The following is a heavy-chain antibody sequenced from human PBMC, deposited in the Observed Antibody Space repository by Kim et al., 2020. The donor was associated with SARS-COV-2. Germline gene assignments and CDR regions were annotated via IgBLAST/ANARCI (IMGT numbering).Heavy chain of an antibody. CDR1: GFSFSGSA. Sequence: GGSLRLSCAASGFSFSGSAIHWVRQASGRGLEWVGRISTKSYSYGTAFAASVKGRFTITRDDSKNTAYLQMNSLSTEDTAVYFCCRPGLGAPAYWGRGTLVAVAS. D-gene: IGHD1-26*01. CDR2: ISTKSYSYGT. J-gene: IGHJ4*02. V-gene: IGHV3-73*01. CDR3: CRPGLGAPAY.